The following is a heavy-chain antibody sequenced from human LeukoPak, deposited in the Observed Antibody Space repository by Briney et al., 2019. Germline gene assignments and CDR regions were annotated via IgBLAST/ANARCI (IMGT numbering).Heavy chain of an antibody. V-gene: IGHV3-48*01. CDR2: ISSSSTTI. CDR3: ARGIWNDPYY. D-gene: IGHD1-1*01. CDR1: GFTFSTYS. J-gene: IGHJ4*02. Sequence: PGGSLRLSCAASGFTFSTYSMNWVRQAPGKGLEWVSYISSSSTTIYYADSVKGRFTISRDNAKNSLYLQMNSLRAEDTAVYYCARGIWNDPYYWGQGTLVTVSS.